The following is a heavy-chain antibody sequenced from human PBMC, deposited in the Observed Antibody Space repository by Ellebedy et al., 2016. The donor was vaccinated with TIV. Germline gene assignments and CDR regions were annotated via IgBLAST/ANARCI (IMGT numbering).Heavy chain of an antibody. D-gene: IGHD3-10*01. V-gene: IGHV3-30*18. Sequence: GESLKISCAASGFTLSSYGMHWVRQAPGKGLEWVAVISYDESKKYYADSVKGRFTISRDTSRNTLYLQMNSLRVEDTAVYYCAKGRIRGVILAFDFWGQGTLVTVSS. CDR2: ISYDESKK. J-gene: IGHJ4*02. CDR1: GFTLSSYG. CDR3: AKGRIRGVILAFDF.